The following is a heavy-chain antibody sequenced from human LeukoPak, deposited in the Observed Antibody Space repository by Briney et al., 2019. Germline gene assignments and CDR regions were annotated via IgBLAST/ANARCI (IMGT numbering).Heavy chain of an antibody. CDR1: RFTFTSYS. D-gene: IGHD6-13*01. CDR3: AREEGYMVY. V-gene: IGHV3-21*01. Sequence: GRTLRLSPAASRFTFTSYSMNCVPGAPGKGLEWVSSISSSSSYIYYADSVKGRFTISRDNTKNSLYLQMNSLRAEDTAVYYCAREEGYMVYWGQGTLVTVSS. J-gene: IGHJ4*02. CDR2: ISSSSSYI.